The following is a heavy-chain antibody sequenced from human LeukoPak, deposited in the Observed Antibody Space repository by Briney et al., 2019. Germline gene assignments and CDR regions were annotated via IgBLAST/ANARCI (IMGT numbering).Heavy chain of an antibody. CDR3: AKDQYSSGWYTSSVY. CDR2: ISGSGGST. D-gene: IGHD6-19*01. CDR1: GFTFSSYA. V-gene: IGHV3-23*01. Sequence: PGGSLRLSCAASGFTFSSYAMSWVRQAPGKGLEWVSAISGSGGSTYYADSVKGRFTISRDNSKNTLYLQMNSLRAEDTAVYYCAKDQYSSGWYTSSVYWGQGTLVTVSS. J-gene: IGHJ4*02.